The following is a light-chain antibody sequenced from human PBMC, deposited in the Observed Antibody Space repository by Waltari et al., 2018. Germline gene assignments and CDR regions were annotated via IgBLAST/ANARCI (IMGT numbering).Light chain of an antibody. CDR3: QQSASYWT. CDR1: QSISSW. J-gene: IGKJ1*01. CDR2: DAC. Sequence: DIQMTQSPSTLSASVGDRVTITCRASQSISSWLAWYQQKPGKAPKGLIYDACTLESGVPSRFSGSGSGTEFTLTISSLQPDDFATYYCQQSASYWTFGQGTKVDIK. V-gene: IGKV1-5*01.